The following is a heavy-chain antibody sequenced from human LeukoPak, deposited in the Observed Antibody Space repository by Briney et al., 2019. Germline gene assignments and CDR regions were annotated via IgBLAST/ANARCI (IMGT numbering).Heavy chain of an antibody. CDR1: GFSFSDHY. J-gene: IGHJ4*02. V-gene: IGHV3-11*04. D-gene: IGHD1-26*01. CDR2: ISSSGSSI. Sequence: GGSLRLSCAVSGFSFSDHYMSWIRQAPGKGLEWVSYISSSGSSIYYADSVRGRFTISRDNAKNSLYLQMNSLRAEDTAVYYCARVGWESGSYYFDYWGQGTLVTVSS. CDR3: ARVGWESGSYYFDY.